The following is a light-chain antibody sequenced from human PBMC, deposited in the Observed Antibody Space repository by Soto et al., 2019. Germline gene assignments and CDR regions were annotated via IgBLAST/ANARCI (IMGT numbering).Light chain of an antibody. V-gene: IGKV3-15*01. CDR3: QQYNNCPLT. CDR1: QNVHSD. CDR2: DTS. J-gene: IGKJ4*01. Sequence: EVVMTQSPDTLSVSPGDGATLSCRASQNVHSDLAWYQQKPGQAPRLVIYDTSTRATDIPVRFTGGGSGTEVTPTISSLKAEDVAVYYCQQYNNCPLTFGGGTKVEIK.